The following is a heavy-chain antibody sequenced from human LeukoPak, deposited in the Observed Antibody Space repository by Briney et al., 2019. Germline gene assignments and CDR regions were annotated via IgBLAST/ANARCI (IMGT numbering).Heavy chain of an antibody. D-gene: IGHD4-11*01. Sequence: GGSLRLSCAASGFTFSSYSMNWVRQAPGKGLEWVSSISSSSSYIYYADSVKGRFTLSRDNAKNSLYLQMNSLRAEDTAVYYCARDRSSKIDYWGQGTLVTVSS. CDR2: ISSSSSYI. CDR3: ARDRSSKIDY. CDR1: GFTFSSYS. J-gene: IGHJ4*02. V-gene: IGHV3-21*01.